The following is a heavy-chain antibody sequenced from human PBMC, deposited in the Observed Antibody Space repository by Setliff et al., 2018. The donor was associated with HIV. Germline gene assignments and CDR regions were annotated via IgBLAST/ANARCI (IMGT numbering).Heavy chain of an antibody. J-gene: IGHJ6*02. D-gene: IGHD6-13*01. CDR2: ISSSGGYI. CDR1: GFTFSSYT. Sequence: GSLRLSCAASGFTFSSYTINWVRQAPGEGLEWVSSISSSGGYIYYADSVKGRFTIFRDNAKKSLYLHMNSLRAEDTAVYYCARGLLTSSWTLGDYYYGLDVWGQGTTVTVSS. V-gene: IGHV3-21*01. CDR3: ARGLLTSSWTLGDYYYGLDV.